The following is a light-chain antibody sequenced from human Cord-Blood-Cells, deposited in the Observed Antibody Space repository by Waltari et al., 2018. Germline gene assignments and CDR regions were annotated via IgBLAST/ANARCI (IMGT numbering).Light chain of an antibody. Sequence: QSALTQPASVSGSTGQSITIPRTGTSSDVGSYTTFSWYQQHPGKAPKLMIYEGSKRPSGFSNRFSCSKSGNTASLTISGLQAEDEADYYCCSYAGSSTWVFGGGTKLTVL. CDR1: SSDVGSYTT. CDR2: EGS. CDR3: CSYAGSSTWV. V-gene: IGLV2-23*01. J-gene: IGLJ3*02.